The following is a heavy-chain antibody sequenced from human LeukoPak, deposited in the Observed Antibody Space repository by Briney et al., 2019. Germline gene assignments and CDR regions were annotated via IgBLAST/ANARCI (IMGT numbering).Heavy chain of an antibody. CDR2: INHSGST. Sequence: SETLSLTCAVYGGSFSGYYWSRIRQPPGKGLEWIGEINHSGSTNYNPSLKSRVTISVDTSKNQFSLKLSSVTAADTAVYYCARTPVDTAMFDYWGQGTLVTVSS. V-gene: IGHV4-34*01. J-gene: IGHJ4*02. D-gene: IGHD5-18*01. CDR3: ARTPVDTAMFDY. CDR1: GGSFSGYY.